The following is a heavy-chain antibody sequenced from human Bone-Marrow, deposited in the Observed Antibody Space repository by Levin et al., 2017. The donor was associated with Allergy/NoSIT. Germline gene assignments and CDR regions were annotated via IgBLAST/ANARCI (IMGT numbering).Heavy chain of an antibody. V-gene: IGHV1-8*01. D-gene: IGHD6-13*01. CDR2: MNPNSGNT. CDR1: GYTFTSYD. J-gene: IGHJ6*02. Sequence: GGSLRLSCKASGYTFTSYDINWVRQATGQGLEWMGWMNPNSGNTGYAQKFQGRVTMTRNTSISTAYMELSSLRSEDTAVYYCARVGYSSSWYGYYYGMDVWGQGTTVTVSS. CDR3: ARVGYSSSWYGYYYGMDV.